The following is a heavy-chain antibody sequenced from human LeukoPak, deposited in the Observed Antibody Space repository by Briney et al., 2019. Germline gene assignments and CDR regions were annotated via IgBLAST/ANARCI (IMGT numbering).Heavy chain of an antibody. CDR3: GRGRGVADY. D-gene: IGHD1-26*01. J-gene: IGHJ4*02. V-gene: IGHV3-74*03. Sequence: GGSLRLSCVASGFTLSRYWMDWVRQAPGKGLVWVSRINSDGSSITYADSVKGRFTISRDNAKNTLYLQMTSLRVEDTALYYCGRGRGVADYWGQRALVTVSS. CDR1: GFTLSRYW. CDR2: INSDGSSI.